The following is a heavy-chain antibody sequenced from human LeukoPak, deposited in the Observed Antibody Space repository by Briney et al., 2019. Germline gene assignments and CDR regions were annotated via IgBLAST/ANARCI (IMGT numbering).Heavy chain of an antibody. CDR3: ARDSGPYNWNPFDY. Sequence: GGSLRLSCAASGFTFSSYGMHWVRQAPGKGLEWVAFIRYDGSNKYYADSVKGRFTISRDNAKNSLYLQMNSLRAEDTAVYYCARDSGPYNWNPFDYWGQGTLVTVSS. V-gene: IGHV3-30*02. J-gene: IGHJ4*02. D-gene: IGHD1-20*01. CDR2: IRYDGSNK. CDR1: GFTFSSYG.